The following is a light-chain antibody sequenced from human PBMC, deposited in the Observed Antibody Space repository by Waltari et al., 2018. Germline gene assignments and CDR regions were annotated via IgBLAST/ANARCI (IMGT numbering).Light chain of an antibody. CDR3: GTWDSSLSGAV. J-gene: IGLJ7*01. V-gene: IGLV1-51*02. CDR2: EDT. CDR1: TPNLGNNY. Sequence: QSVLPQPPSVSAAPGPRVTISCSGGTPNLGNNYVTSYRQFPGTAPKLLIYEDTERPSGIPGRFSGSKSGTSATLDITGLQAGDEADYYCGTWDSSLSGAVFGGGTHLTVL.